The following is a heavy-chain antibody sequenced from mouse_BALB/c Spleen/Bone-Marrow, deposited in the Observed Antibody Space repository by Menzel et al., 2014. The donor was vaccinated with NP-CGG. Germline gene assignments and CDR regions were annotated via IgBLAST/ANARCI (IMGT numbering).Heavy chain of an antibody. CDR2: IWAGGST. D-gene: IGHD3-2*01. Sequence: QVYVKQSGPGLVAPSQSLSITCTVSGFSLTSYGVHWVRQPPGKGLEWLGVIWAGGSTNYNSALMSRLSISKDNSKSXVFLKMNSLQTDDTAMYYCARALDSSGYGFAYWGQGTLVTVSA. J-gene: IGHJ3*01. V-gene: IGHV2-9*02. CDR1: GFSLTSYG. CDR3: ARALDSSGYGFAY.